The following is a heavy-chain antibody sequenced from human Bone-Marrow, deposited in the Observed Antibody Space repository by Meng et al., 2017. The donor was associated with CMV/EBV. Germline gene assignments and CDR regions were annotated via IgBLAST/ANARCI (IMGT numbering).Heavy chain of an antibody. Sequence: SQTLSLTCAISGHSFSSNSAAWNWIRQSPSRGLEWLGRTYYRSKWYNDYAVSVKSRITINPDTSKNQFSLQLNSLTTEDTAVYYCVRDLGVGTGDPPYFDYWVQGPLVTVSS. CDR2: TYYRSKWYN. D-gene: IGHD7-27*01. V-gene: IGHV6-1*01. J-gene: IGHJ4*02. CDR1: GHSFSSNSAA. CDR3: VRDLGVGTGDPPYFDY.